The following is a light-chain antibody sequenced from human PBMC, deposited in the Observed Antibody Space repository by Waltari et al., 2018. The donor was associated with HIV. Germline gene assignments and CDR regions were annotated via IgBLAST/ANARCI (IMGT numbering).Light chain of an antibody. CDR1: QAIDSS. J-gene: IGKJ3*01. CDR3: QQYFNYPFT. Sequence: AIRMTQSPSPISSSKGDKVAITCRASQAIDSSLAWYQQKPGRAPKLLIYGVSTLESGVASRFSGSGFGTQFTLTIGCLQPEDFATYYCQQYFNYPFTFGPGTKV. V-gene: IGKV1-8*01. CDR2: GVS.